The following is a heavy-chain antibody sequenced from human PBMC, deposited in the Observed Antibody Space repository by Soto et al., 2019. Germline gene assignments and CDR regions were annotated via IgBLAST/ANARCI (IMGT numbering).Heavy chain of an antibody. J-gene: IGHJ3*02. CDR1: GFTFSSYG. D-gene: IGHD6-19*01. CDR2: ISYDGSNK. CDR3: AKDGGWQWLGPDAFDI. V-gene: IGHV3-30*18. Sequence: QVQLVESGGGVVQPGRSLRLSCAASGFTFSSYGMHWVRQAPGKGLEWVAVISYDGSNKYYADSVKGRFTISRDNSKNRLYLQMNSLRAEDTAVYYCAKDGGWQWLGPDAFDIWGQGTMVTVSS.